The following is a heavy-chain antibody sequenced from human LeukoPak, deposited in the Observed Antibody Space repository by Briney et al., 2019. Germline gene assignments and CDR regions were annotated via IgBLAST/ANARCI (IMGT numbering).Heavy chain of an antibody. D-gene: IGHD5-18*01. Sequence: GRSLLLSCAASGFTFSSYAMHWVRPAPGKGLEWVAVISYDGSNKYYADSVKGRFTISRDNSKNTLYLQMNSLRAEDTAVYYCAREGGHSYGYYYYYYMDVWGKGTTVTVSS. CDR1: GFTFSSYA. CDR2: ISYDGSNK. CDR3: AREGGHSYGYYYYYYMDV. J-gene: IGHJ6*03. V-gene: IGHV3-30*01.